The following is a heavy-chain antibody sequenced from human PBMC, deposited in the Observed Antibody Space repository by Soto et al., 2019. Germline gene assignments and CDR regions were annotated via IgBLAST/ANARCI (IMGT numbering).Heavy chain of an antibody. CDR1: GYTFSRYW. Sequence: PGESLKISCKASGYTFSRYWIAWVRQMPGKGLEWLGIIYPGDSDTRYSPSFRGQVTMSADKSTSTAYLQWSSLTALDSAIYFCARRLHLEVAGHWGYDYWGQGTMVT. V-gene: IGHV5-51*01. J-gene: IGHJ4*02. CDR2: IYPGDSDT. CDR3: ARRLHLEVAGHWGYDY. D-gene: IGHD6-13*01.